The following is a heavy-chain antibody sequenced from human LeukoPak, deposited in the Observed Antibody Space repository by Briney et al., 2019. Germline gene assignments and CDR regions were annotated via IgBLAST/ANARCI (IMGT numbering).Heavy chain of an antibody. D-gene: IGHD3-10*01. V-gene: IGHV4-39*07. CDR1: GGSISSSSYY. CDR3: ARGESGSYYTGILFDY. J-gene: IGHJ4*02. CDR2: IYYSGST. Sequence: SETLSLTCTVSGGSISSSSYYWGWIRQPPGKGLEWIGNIYYSGSTYYNPSLKSRVTISVDTSTNQFSLKLSSVTAADTAVYYCARGESGSYYTGILFDYWGQGTLVTVSS.